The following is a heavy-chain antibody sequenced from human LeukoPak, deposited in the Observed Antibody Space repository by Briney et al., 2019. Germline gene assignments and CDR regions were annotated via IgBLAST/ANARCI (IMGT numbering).Heavy chain of an antibody. Sequence: GASLRLSCAASGFTFSSYWMYWARQAPGKGVVWVSRIYSDGSSTSYAESVKGRFTISRDNAKNTLYLQMNSLRAEDTAMYYCTGGGVDVWGKGTTVTVSS. CDR3: TGGGVDV. CDR2: IYSDGSST. V-gene: IGHV3-74*01. J-gene: IGHJ6*04. CDR1: GFTFSSYW.